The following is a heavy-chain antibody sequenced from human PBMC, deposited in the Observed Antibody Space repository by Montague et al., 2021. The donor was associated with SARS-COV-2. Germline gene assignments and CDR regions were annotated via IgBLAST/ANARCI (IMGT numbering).Heavy chain of an antibody. J-gene: IGHJ6*02. Sequence: SETLSLTCIVSGGSVSSGSYYWSWIRQPPGKGLEWIGYIYYSGSTSYXXXLKSRVTISVDTSKNQFSLKLSSVTAADTAVYYCARDPWRITIFGVVTRYGMDVWGQGTTVTVSS. CDR1: GGSVSSGSYY. D-gene: IGHD3-3*01. CDR2: IYYSGST. CDR3: ARDPWRITIFGVVTRYGMDV. V-gene: IGHV4-61*01.